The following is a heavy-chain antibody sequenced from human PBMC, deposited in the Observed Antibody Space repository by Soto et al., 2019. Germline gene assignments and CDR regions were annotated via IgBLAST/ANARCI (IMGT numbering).Heavy chain of an antibody. CDR2: IYPGDSDT. J-gene: IGHJ3*02. V-gene: IGHV5-51*01. Sequence: PGESLKISCKGSGYSFTSYWIGWVRQMPGKGLEWMGIIYPGDSDTRYSPSFQGQVTISADKSISTAYLQWSSLKASDTAMYYCAINMKEAAGTEGDFVIWGDATMVTV. CDR1: GYSFTSYW. CDR3: AINMKEAAGTEGDFVI. D-gene: IGHD6-13*01.